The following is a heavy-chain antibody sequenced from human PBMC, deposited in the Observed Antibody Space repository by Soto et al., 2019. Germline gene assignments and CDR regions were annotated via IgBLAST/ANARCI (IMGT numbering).Heavy chain of an antibody. J-gene: IGHJ4*02. CDR3: AKDRGGSGWRFDY. D-gene: IGHD6-19*01. CDR2: IAASGATT. CDR1: GFTFGNYA. V-gene: IGHV3-23*01. Sequence: PGESLKISCAASGFTFGNYAMSWVRQAPGKGLEWVSAIAASGATTYYADSVKGRLTVSRDNSKNTLYLQMNSLRAEDTAVYYCAKDRGGSGWRFDYWGQGTLVTVSS.